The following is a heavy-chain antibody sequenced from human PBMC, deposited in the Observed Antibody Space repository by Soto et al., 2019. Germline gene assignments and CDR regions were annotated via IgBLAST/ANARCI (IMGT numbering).Heavy chain of an antibody. V-gene: IGHV1-18*01. D-gene: IGHD3-10*01. CDR3: ARVAITLIRGLKVDFYSMDX. J-gene: IGHJ6*02. CDR1: GYTFNNYG. CDR2: SSVCNGNK. Sequence: ASVKVSCKASGYTFNNYGITWVRQAPGQGLEWLGFSSVCNGNKNYANKVQGRVYMTSDNSTSTAHMELRSLQSDDTAVYFCARVAITLIRGLKVDFYSMDXWGQGTTVTVS.